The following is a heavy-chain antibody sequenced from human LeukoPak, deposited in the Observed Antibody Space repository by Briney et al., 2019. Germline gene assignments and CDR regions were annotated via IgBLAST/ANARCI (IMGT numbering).Heavy chain of an antibody. D-gene: IGHD6-13*01. V-gene: IGHV3-11*01. J-gene: IGHJ4*02. CDR2: ISSSGSTI. CDR3: APIPGYSSSWVSYFDY. CDR1: GFTFSDYY. Sequence: GGSLRLSCAASGFTFSDYYMSLIRPAPGKGLEWVSYISSSGSTIYYADSVKGRFTISRDNAKNSLYLQMNSLRAEDTAVYYCAPIPGYSSSWVSYFDYWGQGTLVTVSS.